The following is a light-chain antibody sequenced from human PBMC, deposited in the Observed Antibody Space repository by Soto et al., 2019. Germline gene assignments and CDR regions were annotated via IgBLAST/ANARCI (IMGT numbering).Light chain of an antibody. CDR3: SSYTTNSIPVV. J-gene: IGLJ2*01. Sequence: QSALTQPRSVSGSPGQSVTISCTGTSGDIGGYNYVSWYQQHPGKAPKLLISEVSNRPSGVSHRFSGSKSGNTASLTISGIMTEDEADYYCSSYTTNSIPVVFGGGTKLTVL. CDR1: SGDIGGYNY. CDR2: EVS. V-gene: IGLV2-14*01.